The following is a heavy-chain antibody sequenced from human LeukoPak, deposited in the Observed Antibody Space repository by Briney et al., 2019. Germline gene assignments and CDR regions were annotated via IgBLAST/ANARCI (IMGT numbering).Heavy chain of an antibody. V-gene: IGHV3-48*01. CDR1: GFTFNTYT. Sequence: PGGSLRLSCAASGFTFNTYTMNWVRQAPGKGLEWVSYISGSSGIIDYADSVRGRFTISRDNAKNSLYLQMNSLRAEDTALYFCAKDKIVGDGRWDFDYWGQGTLVTVSS. J-gene: IGHJ4*02. D-gene: IGHD3-10*01. CDR2: ISGSSGII. CDR3: AKDKIVGDGRWDFDY.